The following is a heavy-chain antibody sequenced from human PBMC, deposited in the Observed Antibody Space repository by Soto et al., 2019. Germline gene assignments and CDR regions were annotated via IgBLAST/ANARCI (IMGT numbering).Heavy chain of an antibody. D-gene: IGHD3-22*01. V-gene: IGHV3-30*18. CDR3: AKLAYDASGSTIPHFDY. J-gene: IGHJ4*02. Sequence: GGSLRLSCAASGFTFGSYGMHWVRQAPGKGLEWVAFISYDGSSKYYVDSVKGRFTISRDNSKNTLYLQMNSLRAEDTAVYYCAKLAYDASGSTIPHFDYWGQGTPVTVSS. CDR2: ISYDGSSK. CDR1: GFTFGSYG.